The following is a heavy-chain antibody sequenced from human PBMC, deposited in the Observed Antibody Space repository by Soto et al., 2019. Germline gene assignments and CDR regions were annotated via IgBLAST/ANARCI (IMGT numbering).Heavy chain of an antibody. D-gene: IGHD3-3*01. Sequence: QLHLVQSGAVVKKPGASVTVSCSASGYPVTAYYMHWVRQAPGRGLEWMGGINPATGAAKYTQTFQGRGTMTRDTSTSTGFMELSGLTSEDTAVFYGAGGGGVGVAGSAAFDMWGQGTLVTVSS. J-gene: IGHJ3*02. CDR1: GYPVTAYY. CDR3: AGGGGVGVAGSAAFDM. CDR2: INPATGAA. V-gene: IGHV1-2*02.